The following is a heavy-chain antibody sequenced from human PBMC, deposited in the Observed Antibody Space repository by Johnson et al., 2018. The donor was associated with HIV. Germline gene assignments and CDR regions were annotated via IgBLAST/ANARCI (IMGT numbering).Heavy chain of an antibody. CDR1: GFTFSSYA. V-gene: IGHV3-64*07. J-gene: IGHJ3*01. CDR2: ISRYGSSS. CDR3: AIPYDYDSGAYP. Sequence: MQLVESGGGVVQPGGSLRLSCAASGFTFSSYAMSWVRQAPGKGLEYVAAISRYGSSSYYADSVKGRFTISRDDYKNTLFLEMGSLRAEDMAVYYCAIPYDYDSGAYPWGQGTMVTVSS. D-gene: IGHD3-22*01.